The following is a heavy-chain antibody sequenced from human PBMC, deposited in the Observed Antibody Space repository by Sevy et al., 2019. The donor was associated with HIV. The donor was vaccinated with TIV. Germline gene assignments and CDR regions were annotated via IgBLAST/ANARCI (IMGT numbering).Heavy chain of an antibody. V-gene: IGHV3-7*01. J-gene: IGHJ4*02. CDR3: ARGVGLDC. CDR1: GFTFSPYW. D-gene: IGHD1-26*01. CDR2: IRPDGSDK. Sequence: GGCLRLSCAASGFTFSPYWMTCVRQAPGKGLEWVANIRPDGSDKYYVDSVKGRFTISRDNAKNSLYLQMNSLRADDTAMYYCARGVGLDCWGQGAPVSVSS.